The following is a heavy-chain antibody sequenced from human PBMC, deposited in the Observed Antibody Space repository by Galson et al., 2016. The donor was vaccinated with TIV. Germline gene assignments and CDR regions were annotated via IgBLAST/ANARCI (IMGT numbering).Heavy chain of an antibody. J-gene: IGHJ6*02. CDR2: ILPIVGIT. V-gene: IGHV1-69*02. D-gene: IGHD3-10*01. CDR1: GYAFIGYY. CDR3: ATETGSSGMDV. Sequence: SVKVSCKASGYAFIGYYIHWVRQAPGQGLEWMGRILPIVGITNYAQKLQGRVTIIADRFTSTVSMELSGLTSDDTAVYYCATETGSSGMDVWDQGTTVTVSS.